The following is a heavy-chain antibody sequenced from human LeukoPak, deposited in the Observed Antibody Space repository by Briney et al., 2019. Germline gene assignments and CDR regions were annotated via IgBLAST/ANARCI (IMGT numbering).Heavy chain of an antibody. Sequence: SETLSLTCTMSGGSISPYYWSWIRQPPGKGLEWIAYIFHSGTTKYNPSLKSRVAISLDTPKSQFSLRLHSVTAADTAVYYCARGGYYYLDVWGRGTTVTVSS. V-gene: IGHV4-59*01. CDR2: IFHSGTT. CDR3: ARGGYYYLDV. CDR1: GGSISPYY. J-gene: IGHJ6*03.